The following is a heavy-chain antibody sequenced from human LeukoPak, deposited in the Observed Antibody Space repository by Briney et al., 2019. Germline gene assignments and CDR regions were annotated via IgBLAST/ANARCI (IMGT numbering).Heavy chain of an antibody. V-gene: IGHV1-8*01. CDR1: GCTFTSYD. CDR2: MNPNSGNT. D-gene: IGHD6-19*01. CDR3: AKWAINSGWWYYFDY. J-gene: IGHJ4*02. Sequence: RASVKVSCKASGCTFTSYDINWVRQATGQGLEWMGWMNPNSGNTGYAQKFQGRVTMTRNTSISTAYMELSSLRSEDTAVYYCAKWAINSGWWYYFDYWGQGTLVTVSS.